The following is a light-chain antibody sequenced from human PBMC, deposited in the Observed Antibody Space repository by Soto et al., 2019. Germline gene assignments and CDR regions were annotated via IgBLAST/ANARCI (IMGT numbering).Light chain of an antibody. J-gene: IGLJ3*02. Sequence: QSALTQPRSVSGSLGQSVTISCTGTSSDVGSYKYVSWYQHHPGKAPKLMIFDVNKRPSGVPDRFSGSNSGNAASLTISGLQPEDEADYFCCSFVDSDTVLFGGGTKLTVL. V-gene: IGLV2-11*01. CDR2: DVN. CDR1: SSDVGSYKY. CDR3: CSFVDSDTVL.